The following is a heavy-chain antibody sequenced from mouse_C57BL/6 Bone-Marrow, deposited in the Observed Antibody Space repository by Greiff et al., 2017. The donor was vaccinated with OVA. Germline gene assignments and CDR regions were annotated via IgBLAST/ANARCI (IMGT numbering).Heavy chain of an antibody. CDR3: ARYGFDFDY. D-gene: IGHD2-2*01. CDR2: INPGSGGT. V-gene: IGHV1-54*01. Sequence: VKLQQSGAELVRPGTSVKVSCKASGYAFTNYLIEWVKQRPGQGLEWIGVINPGSGGTNYNEKFKGKATLTADKSSSTAYMPLSSLTSEDSAVYFCARYGFDFDYWGQGTTLTVSS. J-gene: IGHJ2*01. CDR1: GYAFTNYL.